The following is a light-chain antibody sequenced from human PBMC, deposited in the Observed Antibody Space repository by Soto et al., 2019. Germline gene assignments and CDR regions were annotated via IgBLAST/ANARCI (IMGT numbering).Light chain of an antibody. CDR2: DAS. V-gene: IGKV3-11*01. J-gene: IGKJ3*01. CDR3: QQRSNWPLFT. CDR1: QSISSW. Sequence: TQSPSTLSASVGDRVTITCRASQSISSWLAWYQQKPGQAPRLLIYDASNRATGIPARFSGSGSGTDFTLTISSLEPEDFAVYYCQQRSNWPLFTFGPGTKVDIK.